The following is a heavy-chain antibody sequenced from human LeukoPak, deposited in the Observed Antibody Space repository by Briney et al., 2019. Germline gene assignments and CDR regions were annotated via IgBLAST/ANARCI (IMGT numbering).Heavy chain of an antibody. CDR2: INPNSGGT. V-gene: IGHV1-2*02. D-gene: IGHD1-26*01. CDR3: ARDALYIVGATTPAEYFQH. J-gene: IGHJ1*01. Sequence: ASVKVSCKASGYTFTGYYMHWVRQAPGQGLEWMGWINPNSGGTNYAQKFQGRVTMTRDTSISTAYMELSRLRSDDTAVYYCARDALYIVGATTPAEYFQHWGQGTLVTVSS. CDR1: GYTFTGYY.